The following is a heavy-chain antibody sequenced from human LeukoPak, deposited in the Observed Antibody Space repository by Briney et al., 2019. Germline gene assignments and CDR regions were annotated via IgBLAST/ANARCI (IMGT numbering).Heavy chain of an antibody. CDR3: ASWAGNTQSDSWSGPFDY. CDR2: ISAGGRTT. Sequence: GGSLRLSCAVPGLTFSNLKMNWVRQAPGKGLEWVSYISAGGRTTFYADSVTGRFTISRDNAKNSLYLQMSSLRVEDTAVYYCASWAGNTQSDSWSGPFDYWGQGSLVTVSS. CDR1: GLTFSNLK. J-gene: IGHJ4*02. V-gene: IGHV3-48*03. D-gene: IGHD3-3*01.